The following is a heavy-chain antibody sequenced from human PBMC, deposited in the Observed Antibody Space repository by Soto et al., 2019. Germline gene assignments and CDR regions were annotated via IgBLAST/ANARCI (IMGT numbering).Heavy chain of an antibody. J-gene: IGHJ4*02. Sequence: ASVKVSCKASGYTFTSYAMHWVRQAPGQRLEWMGWINAGNGNTKYSQKFQGRVTITRDTSASTAYMELSSLRSEDTAVYYCARAPYYYDSSGYYPGYWGQGTLVTVSS. CDR3: ARAPYYYDSSGYYPGY. D-gene: IGHD3-22*01. V-gene: IGHV1-3*01. CDR2: INAGNGNT. CDR1: GYTFTSYA.